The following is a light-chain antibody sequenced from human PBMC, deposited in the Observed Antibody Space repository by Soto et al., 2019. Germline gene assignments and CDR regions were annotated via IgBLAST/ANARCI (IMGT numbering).Light chain of an antibody. CDR1: QSISSY. J-gene: IGKJ3*01. V-gene: IGKV1-39*01. CDR3: QQSYSTLLLT. CDR2: AAS. Sequence: DIQMTQSPSSVSASVGDRVTITCRASQSISSYLNWYQQKPGKAPKLLIYAASSLQSGVPSRFSGRGSWTDFTLTISSLQPKDFPTYYCQQSYSTLLLTFGPGTKVDIK.